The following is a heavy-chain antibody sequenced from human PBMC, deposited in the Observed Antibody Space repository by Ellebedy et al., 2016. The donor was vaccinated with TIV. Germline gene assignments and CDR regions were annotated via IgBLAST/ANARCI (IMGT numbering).Heavy chain of an antibody. Sequence: AASVKVSCKASGGTFSSYAISWVRQAPGQGLEWMGGIIPIFGTANYAQKFQGRVTITADESTSTAYMELSSLRSEDTAVYYCARARRWEGYSGYDFDYWGQGTLVTVSS. CDR3: ARARRWEGYSGYDFDY. V-gene: IGHV1-69*13. D-gene: IGHD5-12*01. CDR1: GGTFSSYA. J-gene: IGHJ4*02. CDR2: IIPIFGTA.